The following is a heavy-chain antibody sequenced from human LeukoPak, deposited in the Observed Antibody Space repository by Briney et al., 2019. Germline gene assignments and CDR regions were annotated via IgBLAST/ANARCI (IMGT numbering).Heavy chain of an antibody. CDR3: ARSPFLTGYFSDY. D-gene: IGHD3-9*01. CDR2: ISAYNGNT. CDR1: GYTFTSYG. J-gene: IGHJ4*02. Sequence: ASVKVSCKASGYTFTSYGISWVRQAPGQGLEWMGWISAYNGNTNYAQKFQGRVTMTRNTSISTAYMELSSLRSEDTAVYYCARSPFLTGYFSDYWGQGTLVTVSS. V-gene: IGHV1-18*01.